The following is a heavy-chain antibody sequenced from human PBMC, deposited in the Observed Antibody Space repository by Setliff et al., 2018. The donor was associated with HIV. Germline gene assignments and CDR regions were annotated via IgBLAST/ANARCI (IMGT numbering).Heavy chain of an antibody. V-gene: IGHV4-59*01. CDR1: GGSISGYY. Sequence: SETLSLTCTVSGGSISGYYWTWIRQPPFKGLEWIGYIHYRGNTDYNPSLKSRVTMSVDTSKNQFSLKLSSVTAADTAVYYCARVGDYSDSGSNRFDYWGQGTPVTVSS. J-gene: IGHJ4*02. CDR2: IHYRGNT. CDR3: ARVGDYSDSGSNRFDY. D-gene: IGHD3-10*01.